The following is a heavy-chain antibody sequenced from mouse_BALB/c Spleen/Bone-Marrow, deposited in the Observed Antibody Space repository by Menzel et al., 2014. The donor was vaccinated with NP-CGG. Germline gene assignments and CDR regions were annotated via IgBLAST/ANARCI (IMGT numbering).Heavy chain of an antibody. D-gene: IGHD4-1*01. Sequence: VQLKESGGGLVQPGGSRKLSCAASGFTFRSFGMHWVRQAPEKGLEWVAYISSDSSAVYYADTVKGRFTISRDNPKNTPFLQMTSLRSEDTAMYYCTRGGNWDDFDYWGQGTTLTVSS. CDR2: ISSDSSAV. CDR3: TRGGNWDDFDY. CDR1: GFTFRSFG. V-gene: IGHV5-17*02. J-gene: IGHJ2*01.